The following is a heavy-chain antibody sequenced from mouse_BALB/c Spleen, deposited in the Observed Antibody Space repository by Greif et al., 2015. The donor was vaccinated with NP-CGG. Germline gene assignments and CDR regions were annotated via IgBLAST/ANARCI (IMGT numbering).Heavy chain of an antibody. J-gene: IGHJ3*01. CDR1: GYTFTSYY. CDR2: IYPGNVNT. V-gene: IGHV1S56*01. Sequence: VQLQESGPELVKPGASVRISCKASGYTFTSYYIHWVEQRPGQGLEWIGWIYPGNVNTKYNEKFKGKATLTADKSSSTAYMQLSSLTSEDSAAYFCARSEDSWFAYWGQGTLVTVSA. CDR3: ARSEDSWFAY.